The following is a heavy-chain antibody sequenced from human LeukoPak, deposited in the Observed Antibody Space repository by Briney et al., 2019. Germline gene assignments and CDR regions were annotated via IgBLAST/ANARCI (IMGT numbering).Heavy chain of an antibody. D-gene: IGHD3-10*01. CDR2: INHSGST. Sequence: PSETLSLTCAVYGGSFRGYYWSWIRQPPGKGLEWIGEINHSGSTNYNPSLKSRVTISVDTSKNQFSLKLSSVTAADTAVYYCVEGVRGVIDGPYGMDVWGQGTTVTVSS. J-gene: IGHJ6*02. V-gene: IGHV4-34*01. CDR1: GGSFRGYY. CDR3: VEGVRGVIDGPYGMDV.